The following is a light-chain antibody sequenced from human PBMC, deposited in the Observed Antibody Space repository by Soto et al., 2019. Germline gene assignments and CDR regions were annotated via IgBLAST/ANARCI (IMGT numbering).Light chain of an antibody. Sequence: EIVLTQSPGSLSLSPGERATLSCRASQSVINNYLAWYQQKPGQAPRLLIYGTSSRATGIPDRFSGSGSGTDFTLTISRLEPEDFPVYYCQQYGSSPGLFTFGPGTKVEIK. CDR2: GTS. V-gene: IGKV3-20*01. CDR3: QQYGSSPGLFT. J-gene: IGKJ3*01. CDR1: QSVINNY.